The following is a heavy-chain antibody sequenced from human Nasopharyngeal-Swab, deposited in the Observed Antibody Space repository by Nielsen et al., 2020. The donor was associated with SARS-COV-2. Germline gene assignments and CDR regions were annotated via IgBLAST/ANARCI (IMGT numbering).Heavy chain of an antibody. J-gene: IGHJ6*02. Sequence: SMKVSCKASGGTFSSYAICWVRQAPGQGLEWMGRIIPILGITNYAQKFQGRVTITADKSTSTAYMELSSLRSEDTAVYYCARSNYYGSGSYYISYYYGMDVWGQGTTVTVSS. CDR3: ARSNYYGSGSYYISYYYGMDV. D-gene: IGHD3-10*01. CDR2: IIPILGIT. CDR1: GGTFSSYA. V-gene: IGHV1-69*04.